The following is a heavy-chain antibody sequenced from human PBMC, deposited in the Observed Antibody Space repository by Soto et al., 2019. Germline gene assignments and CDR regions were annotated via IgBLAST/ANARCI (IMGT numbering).Heavy chain of an antibody. Sequence: PGGSLRLSCAASGFTFSSYAMSWVRQAPGKGLEWVSAISGSGGSTYYADSVKGRFTISRDNSKNTLYLQMNSLRAEDTAVYYCAKDAGYYHGSGSHLDLDVWGQGTTVTVSS. CDR3: AKDAGYYHGSGSHLDLDV. D-gene: IGHD3-10*01. CDR2: ISGSGGST. V-gene: IGHV3-23*01. CDR1: GFTFSSYA. J-gene: IGHJ6*02.